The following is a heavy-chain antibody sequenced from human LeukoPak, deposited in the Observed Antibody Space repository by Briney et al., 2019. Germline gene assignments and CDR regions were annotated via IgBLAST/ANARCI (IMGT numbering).Heavy chain of an antibody. Sequence: PGGSLRLSCAASGFAFSNYWMHWVRQVPGKGLVWVSRITRDGSYANYADSVKGRFTFSRDNARDTLYLQMNSLRAEDTAVYYCAKDSSGYDYWGQGTLVTVSS. CDR3: AKDSSGYDY. D-gene: IGHD3-22*01. J-gene: IGHJ4*02. CDR1: GFAFSNYW. V-gene: IGHV3-74*01. CDR2: ITRDGSYA.